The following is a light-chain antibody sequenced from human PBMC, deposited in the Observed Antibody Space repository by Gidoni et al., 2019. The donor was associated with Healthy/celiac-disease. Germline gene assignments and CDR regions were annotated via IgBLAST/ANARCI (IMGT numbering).Light chain of an antibody. V-gene: IGKV1-39*01. CDR1: QSMSSY. Sequence: DIQMTQSPSSLSASVGDRVTITCRASQSMSSYLNLYQQKPAKAPKLLIYGASSLQRGVVARWRGSGAGTDFIPLTSSLQPPDCVSSYCYQCYCTPPIFTFGHGTKLDIK. CDR3: YQCYCTPPIFT. J-gene: IGKJ2*01. CDR2: GAS.